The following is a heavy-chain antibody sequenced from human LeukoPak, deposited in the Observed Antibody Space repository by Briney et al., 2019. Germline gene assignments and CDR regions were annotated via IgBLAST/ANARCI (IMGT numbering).Heavy chain of an antibody. CDR1: GFNFSSYS. J-gene: IGHJ4*02. CDR3: ARDGYDFWSDYPTTLDY. V-gene: IGHV3-48*01. Sequence: GGSLRLSCAASGFNFSSYSMNWVRQAPGKGLEWVSYISTSSRTIYYADSVEGRFTISRDNAKNSLFLQMNSLRAEDTAVYYCARDGYDFWSDYPTTLDYWGQGTLVTVSS. D-gene: IGHD3-3*01. CDR2: ISTSSRTI.